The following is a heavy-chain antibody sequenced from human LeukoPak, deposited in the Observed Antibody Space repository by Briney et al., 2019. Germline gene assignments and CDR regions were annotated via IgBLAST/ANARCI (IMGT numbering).Heavy chain of an antibody. J-gene: IGHJ4*02. D-gene: IGHD5-18*01. Sequence: GGSLRLSCAASGFTVSSNYMSWVRQAPGKGLEWVSVIYSGGSTYYADSVKGRLTISRDNSKNTLYLQMNSLRAEDTAVYYCARVGGYSYGYPDYWGQGTLVTVSS. CDR1: GFTVSSNY. CDR3: ARVGGYSYGYPDY. V-gene: IGHV3-53*01. CDR2: IYSGGST.